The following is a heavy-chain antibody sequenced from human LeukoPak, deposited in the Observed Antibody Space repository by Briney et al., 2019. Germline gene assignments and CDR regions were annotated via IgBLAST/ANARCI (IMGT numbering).Heavy chain of an antibody. D-gene: IGHD2-15*01. V-gene: IGHV1-69*13. J-gene: IGHJ6*02. CDR3: ARATPDCSGGSCYSYYYYYGMDV. Sequence: GASVTVSCTASGGTFSSYAISWVRQAPGQGLKWMGGIIPIFGTANYAQKFQGRVTITADESTSTAYMELSSLRSEDTAVYYCARATPDCSGGSCYSYYYYYGMDVWGQGTTVTVSS. CDR2: IIPIFGTA. CDR1: GGTFSSYA.